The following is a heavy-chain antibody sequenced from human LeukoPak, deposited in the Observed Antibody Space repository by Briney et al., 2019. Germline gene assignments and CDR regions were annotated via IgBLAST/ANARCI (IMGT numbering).Heavy chain of an antibody. D-gene: IGHD2-21*02. V-gene: IGHV3-21*01. CDR2: ISSSSSYI. J-gene: IGHJ6*02. CDR1: GFTFSRYS. CDR3: ARDPTHIVVVTAIHHYGMDV. Sequence: GGSLRLSCAASGFTFSRYSMNWVRQAPGKGMEWVASISSSSSYIYYADSVKGRFTISRDNAKNSLYLQMNSLRAEDTAVYYCARDPTHIVVVTAIHHYGMDVWGQGTTVTVSS.